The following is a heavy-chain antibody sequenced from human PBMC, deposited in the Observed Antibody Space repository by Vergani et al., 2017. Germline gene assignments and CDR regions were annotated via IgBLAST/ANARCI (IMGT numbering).Heavy chain of an antibody. CDR1: GFTLSDHY. D-gene: IGHD1-7*01. J-gene: IGHJ4*02. CDR2: SRNKANSYTT. CDR3: ARALRLTGSTFFDY. V-gene: IGHV3-72*01. Sequence: EVQLVESGGGLVQPGGSLRLSCAASGFTLSDHYMDWVRQAPGKGLEWFGRSRNKANSYTTEYAASVKGRFTSSRDDSKNSLYLQMNSLEAEDTAVYYCARALRLTGSTFFDYWGQGILVTVSS.